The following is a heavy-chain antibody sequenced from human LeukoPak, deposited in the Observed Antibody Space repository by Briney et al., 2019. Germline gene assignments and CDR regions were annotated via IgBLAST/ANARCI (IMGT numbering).Heavy chain of an antibody. Sequence: GGSLRLSCAASGFTFDDYAMHWVRQAPGKGLEWVSGISWNSGSIGYADSVKGRFTISRDNAKNSLYLQMNSLRAEDTALYYCARDPAYYYDSSGYRGEGYFDYWGQGTLVTVSS. J-gene: IGHJ4*02. CDR1: GFTFDDYA. D-gene: IGHD3-22*01. CDR3: ARDPAYYYDSSGYRGEGYFDY. V-gene: IGHV3-9*01. CDR2: ISWNSGSI.